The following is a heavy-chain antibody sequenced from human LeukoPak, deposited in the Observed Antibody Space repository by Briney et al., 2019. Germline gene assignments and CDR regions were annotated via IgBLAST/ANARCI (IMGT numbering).Heavy chain of an antibody. CDR1: GFTFSSNG. CDR2: IWYDGSNK. CDR3: AGDRATSYFDY. J-gene: IGHJ4*02. D-gene: IGHD1-26*01. Sequence: GGSLRLSCAASGFTFSSNGMHWVRQAPGKGLEWVAVIWYDGSNKYYTDSVKGRFTISRDNSKNTLYLQMNSLRAEDTAVYYCAGDRATSYFDYWGQGALVTISS. V-gene: IGHV3-33*01.